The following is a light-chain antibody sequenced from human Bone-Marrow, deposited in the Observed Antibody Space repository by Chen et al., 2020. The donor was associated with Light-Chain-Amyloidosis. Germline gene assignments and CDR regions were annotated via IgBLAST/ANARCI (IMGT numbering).Light chain of an antibody. CDR3: MQALQSPPT. CDR1: QSLSHSTGYNY. Sequence: DVVLTQSPLSLPVTPGEPASISCRSSQSLSHSTGYNYLDWYLQKPGQSPQLLIYLGSTRASGVPDRFSGSGSGTDFTLKIRRVETGDVGVYYCMQALQSPPTFGQGTKVEIK. CDR2: LGS. J-gene: IGKJ1*01. V-gene: IGKV2-28*01.